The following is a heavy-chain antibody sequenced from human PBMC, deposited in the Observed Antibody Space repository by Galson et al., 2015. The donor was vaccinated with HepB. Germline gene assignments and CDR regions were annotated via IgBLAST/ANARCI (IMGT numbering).Heavy chain of an antibody. Sequence: SLRLSCAAPGFTFGDYAMSWFRQAPGKGLEWVGFIRSKAYGGTTEYAASVKGRFTISRDDSKSIAYLQMNSLKTEDTAVYYCTSILSTTVPYNWFDPWGQGTLVTVSS. CDR1: GFTFGDYA. CDR2: IRSKAYGGTT. J-gene: IGHJ5*02. D-gene: IGHD4-17*01. V-gene: IGHV3-49*03. CDR3: TSILSTTVPYNWFDP.